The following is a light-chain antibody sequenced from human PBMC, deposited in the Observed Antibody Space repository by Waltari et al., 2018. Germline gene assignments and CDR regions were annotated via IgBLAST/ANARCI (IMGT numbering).Light chain of an antibody. CDR3: MQALQTPWT. Sequence: DIVMTQSPLSLPVTHGAPASTSCRSSQSLLHSNGYNYLDRYLQKPGQSPQLLIYLGSNRASGVPDRFSGSGSGTDFTLKFSRVEAEDVGVYYCMQALQTPWTFGQGTKVEI. V-gene: IGKV2-28*01. CDR2: LGS. J-gene: IGKJ1*01. CDR1: QSLLHSNGYNY.